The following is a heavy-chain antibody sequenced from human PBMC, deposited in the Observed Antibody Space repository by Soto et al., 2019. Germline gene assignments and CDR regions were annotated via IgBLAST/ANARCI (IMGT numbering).Heavy chain of an antibody. D-gene: IGHD3-10*01. V-gene: IGHV1-18*01. CDR2: ISANNGNT. CDR1: GYTFTSYG. Sequence: GASVKVSCKASGYTFTSYGISWVRQAPGQGLEWMGWISANNGNTNYAQKLQGRVTMTRNTSISTAYMELSSLRSEDTAVYYCARRRWRARGGFDYWGQGTLVTVSS. J-gene: IGHJ4*02. CDR3: ARRRWRARGGFDY.